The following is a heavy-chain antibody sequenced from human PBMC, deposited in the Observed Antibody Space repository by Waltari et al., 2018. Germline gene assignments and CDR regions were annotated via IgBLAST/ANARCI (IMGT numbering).Heavy chain of an antibody. Sequence: VQGGAEMKKPGASVKVSCKASGYTFTGHFMHWVRQAPGQGLEWMGWINPRSGGTNYAQKFQGRVTMTRDTSVSTAYMELSRLTSDDTAVYYCATGEGGASTIAYFDYWGQGTLVTVSS. CDR1: GYTFTGHF. V-gene: IGHV1-2*02. CDR3: ATGEGGASTIAYFDY. J-gene: IGHJ4*02. D-gene: IGHD1-26*01. CDR2: INPRSGGT.